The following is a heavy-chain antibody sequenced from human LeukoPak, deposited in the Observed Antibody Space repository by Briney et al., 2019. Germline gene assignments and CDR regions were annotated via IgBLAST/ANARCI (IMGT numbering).Heavy chain of an antibody. CDR3: ASSSLSAGWNY. V-gene: IGHV3-23*01. Sequence: PGGSLRLSCAASGFTFSSYAMSWVRQAPGKGLEWVSAISDSGGNTYYADSVKGRFTISRDNSKNTLYLQMNSLRAEDTALYYCASSSLSAGWNYWGQGTLVTVSS. D-gene: IGHD6-6*01. J-gene: IGHJ4*02. CDR1: GFTFSSYA. CDR2: ISDSGGNT.